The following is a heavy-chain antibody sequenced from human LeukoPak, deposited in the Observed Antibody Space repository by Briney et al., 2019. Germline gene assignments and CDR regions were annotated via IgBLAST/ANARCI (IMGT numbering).Heavy chain of an antibody. CDR1: GFTFSSYA. J-gene: IGHJ4*02. CDR2: ISYDGNNK. Sequence: GGSLRLSCAASGFTFSSYAMHWVRQAPGKGLEWVAVISYDGNNKIYADSVKGRFTISRDNSKNTLYLQMNSLRAEDTAMYYCAGLWATGSFTEYWGQGTLVTVSS. V-gene: IGHV3-30*04. CDR3: AGLWATGSFTEY. D-gene: IGHD3-9*01.